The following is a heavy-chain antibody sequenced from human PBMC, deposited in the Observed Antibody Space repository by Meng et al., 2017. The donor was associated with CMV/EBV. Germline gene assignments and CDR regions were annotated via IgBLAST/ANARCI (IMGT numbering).Heavy chain of an antibody. CDR1: GGTFSSYA. CDR2: IIPIFGTA. CDR3: ASCSTSCYIGWYFDL. V-gene: IGHV1-69*05. Sequence: SVKVSCKASGGTFSSYAISWVRQAPGQGLEWMGGIIPIFGTANYAQKFQGRVTITTDESTSTAYMELNSLRSEDTAVYYCASCSTSCYIGWYFDLWGRGTLVTVSS. J-gene: IGHJ2*01. D-gene: IGHD2-2*02.